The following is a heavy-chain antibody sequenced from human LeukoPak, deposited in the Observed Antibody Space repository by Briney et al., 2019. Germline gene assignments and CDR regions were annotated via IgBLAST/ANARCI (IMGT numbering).Heavy chain of an antibody. CDR2: ISSSSSTI. CDR1: GFTFSSYS. CDR3: ASVAIEVAFDI. V-gene: IGHV3-48*01. J-gene: IGHJ3*02. Sequence: GGSLRLSCAVSGFTFSSYSMNWVRQAPGKGLEWVSYISSSSSTIYYADSVKGRFTISRDNAKNSLYLQMNSLRAEDTAVYYCASVAIEVAFDIWGQGTMVTVSS. D-gene: IGHD2-21*01.